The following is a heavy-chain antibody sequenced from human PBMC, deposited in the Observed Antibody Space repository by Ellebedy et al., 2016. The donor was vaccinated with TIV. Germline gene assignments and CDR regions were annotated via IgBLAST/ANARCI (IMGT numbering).Heavy chain of an antibody. CDR2: ISYDGSSK. CDR3: VKDLRSSYSSFDA. J-gene: IGHJ4*02. D-gene: IGHD3-10*01. V-gene: IGHV3-30-3*01. Sequence: PAGSLRLSCAASGFTFNSYAMHWVRQAPGKGLEWVAVISYDGSSKYYADSVKGRFTVSRDNDENSLSLQMTSLSVEDTAVYYCVKDLRSSYSSFDAWGQGTLVTVSS. CDR1: GFTFNSYA.